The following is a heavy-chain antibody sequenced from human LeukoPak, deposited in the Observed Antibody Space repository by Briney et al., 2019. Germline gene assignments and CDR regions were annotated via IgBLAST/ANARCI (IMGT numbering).Heavy chain of an antibody. CDR2: IWYDGSNK. Sequence: GGSLRLSCAVSGFNVSSNYLNWVRQAPGKGPEWVAVIWYDGSNKYYADSVKGRFTISRDNAKNSLFLQMNSLRVEDTAVYFCAGGLGFLIESWGQGTLVTVSS. CDR3: AGGLGFLIES. D-gene: IGHD3-3*01. J-gene: IGHJ4*02. V-gene: IGHV3-33*03. CDR1: GFNVSSNY.